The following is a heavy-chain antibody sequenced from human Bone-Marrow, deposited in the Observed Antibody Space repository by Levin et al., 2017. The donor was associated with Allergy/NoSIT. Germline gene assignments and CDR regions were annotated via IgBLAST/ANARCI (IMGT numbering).Heavy chain of an antibody. CDR3: AKVAGDYVGGWFDP. D-gene: IGHD3-16*01. CDR1: GFTFDDYA. Sequence: GGSLRLSCAASGFTFDDYAMHWVRQAPGKGLEWVSGISWNSGSIGYADSVKGRFTISRDNAKNSLYLQMNSLRAEDTALYYCAKVAGDYVGGWFDPWGQGTLVTVSS. CDR2: ISWNSGSI. J-gene: IGHJ5*02. V-gene: IGHV3-9*01.